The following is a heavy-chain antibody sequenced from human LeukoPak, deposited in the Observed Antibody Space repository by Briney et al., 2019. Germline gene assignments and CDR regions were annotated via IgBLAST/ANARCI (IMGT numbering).Heavy chain of an antibody. V-gene: IGHV4-59*12. D-gene: IGHD6-19*01. J-gene: IGHJ6*03. CDR2: IYYSGST. CDR3: ARDLGDIAVAGTAYYYMDV. Sequence: SETPSLTCTVSGGSISSYYWSWIRQPPGKGLEWIGYIYYSGSTNYNPSLKSRVTISVDTSKNQFSLKLSSVTAADTAVYYCARDLGDIAVAGTAYYYMDVWGKGTTVTVSS. CDR1: GGSISSYY.